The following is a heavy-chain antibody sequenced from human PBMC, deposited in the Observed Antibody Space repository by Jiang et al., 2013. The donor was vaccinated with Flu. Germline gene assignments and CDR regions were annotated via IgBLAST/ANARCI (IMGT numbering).Heavy chain of an antibody. D-gene: IGHD3-3*01. CDR3: ARGTYDPWSGPDPFDL. CDR2: SYHSGST. Sequence: LLKPSETLSLTCTVSGGSFSDYYWNWVRQPPGKGLEWIGESYHSGSTTYSPSLKSRVTMSIDKSKKQFSLKLNSVTAADTAVYYCARGTYDPWSGPDPFDLWGQGTLVTVSS. J-gene: IGHJ3*01. CDR1: GGSFSDYY. V-gene: IGHV4-34*01.